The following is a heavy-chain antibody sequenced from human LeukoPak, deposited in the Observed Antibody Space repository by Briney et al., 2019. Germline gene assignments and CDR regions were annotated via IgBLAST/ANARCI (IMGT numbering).Heavy chain of an antibody. CDR3: ARNGGGGRAFDI. V-gene: IGHV4-4*09. J-gene: IGHJ3*02. D-gene: IGHD3-16*01. CDR1: GGSISGYY. Sequence: PSETLSLTCNFSGGSISGYYWSWIRQPPGKGLEWIGYIYSSGSTNYNPSLKSRVTTSVDTSKNQFSLKLTSVTAADTAVYYCARNGGGGRAFDIWGQGTMVTVSS. CDR2: IYSSGST.